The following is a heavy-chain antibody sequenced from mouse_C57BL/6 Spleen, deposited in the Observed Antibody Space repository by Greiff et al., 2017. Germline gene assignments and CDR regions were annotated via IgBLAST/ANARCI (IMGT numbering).Heavy chain of an antibody. Sequence: EVQLQQSGPVLVKPGASVKMSCKASGYTFTDYYMNWVKQSHGKSLEWIGVINPYNGGTSYNQKFKGKATLTVDKSSSTAYMELNSLTSEDSAVYYCARGKIYYGNWYYAMDYWGQGTSVTVSS. CDR2: INPYNGGT. CDR1: GYTFTDYY. CDR3: ARGKIYYGNWYYAMDY. V-gene: IGHV1-19*01. D-gene: IGHD2-1*01. J-gene: IGHJ4*01.